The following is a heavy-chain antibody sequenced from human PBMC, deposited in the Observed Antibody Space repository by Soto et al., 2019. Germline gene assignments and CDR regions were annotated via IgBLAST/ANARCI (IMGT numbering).Heavy chain of an antibody. CDR2: SRNKPNAYST. Sequence: EVQLVESGGGLVQPGGSLRLSCAASGFIFSDHYMDWVRQAPGKGLEWVGRSRNKPNAYSTEYAASVKGRFTISGDDSKTSLYLQMNSLKAEDTAVYYCARRYSAWGDAFDVWGQGTMVTVSS. J-gene: IGHJ3*01. CDR3: ARRYSAWGDAFDV. CDR1: GFIFSDHY. V-gene: IGHV3-72*01. D-gene: IGHD5-12*01.